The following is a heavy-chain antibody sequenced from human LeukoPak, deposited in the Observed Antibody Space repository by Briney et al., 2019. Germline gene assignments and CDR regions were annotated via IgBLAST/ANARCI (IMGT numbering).Heavy chain of an antibody. CDR1: GGSISSSSYY. V-gene: IGHV4-39*01. CDR3: ARHATYYYDSSGYPVIYFDY. CDR2: IYYSGSA. J-gene: IGHJ4*02. D-gene: IGHD3-22*01. Sequence: SETLSLTCAVSGGSISSSSYYWGWIRQPPGKGLEWIGSIYYSGSAYYNPSLKSRVTISVDTSKNQFSLKQSSVTAADTAVYYCARHATYYYDSSGYPVIYFDYWGQGTLVTVSS.